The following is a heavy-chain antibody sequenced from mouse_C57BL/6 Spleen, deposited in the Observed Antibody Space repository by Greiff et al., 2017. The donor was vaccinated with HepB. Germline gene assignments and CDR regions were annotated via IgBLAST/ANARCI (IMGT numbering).Heavy chain of an antibody. CDR3: AREGYGSRYFDV. V-gene: IGHV1-4*01. J-gene: IGHJ1*03. CDR2: INPSSGYT. CDR1: GYTFTSYT. Sequence: VQLQQSGAELARPGASVKMSCKASGYTFTSYTMHWVKQRPGQGLEWIGYINPSSGYTKYNQKFKDKATLTADKSSSTAYMQMSSLTSEDSAVYYCAREGYGSRYFDVWGTGTTVTVSS. D-gene: IGHD2-2*01.